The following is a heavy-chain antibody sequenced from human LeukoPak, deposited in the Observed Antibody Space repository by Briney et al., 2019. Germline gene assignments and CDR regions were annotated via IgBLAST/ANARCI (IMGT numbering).Heavy chain of an antibody. CDR1: GFTFSSYA. J-gene: IGHJ6*02. CDR3: ASIPQGRPIDGDDDNYYYSGMDV. D-gene: IGHD4-17*01. CDR2: ISYDGTNK. Sequence: GRSLRLSCAASGFTFSSYAMHWVRQAPGKGLEWVALISYDGTNKYYADSVKGRFTISRDNSKNTLYLQMNSLRAEDTAVYYCASIPQGRPIDGDDDNYYYSGMDVWAKGPRSPSP. V-gene: IGHV3-30-3*01.